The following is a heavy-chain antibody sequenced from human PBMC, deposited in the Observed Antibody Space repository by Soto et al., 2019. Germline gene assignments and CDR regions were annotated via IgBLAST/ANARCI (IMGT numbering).Heavy chain of an antibody. Sequence: XXSLILSFAASGFTFSNHWMTWVRQAPGKGLEWVASVKQDGSEIYYGDSVKGRFTISRDNAKNSLFLQLNSLRAQDTAMYYCARDPGISSGWYYFDYWGQGTLVTVSS. V-gene: IGHV3-7*05. CDR1: GFTFSNHW. D-gene: IGHD6-19*01. CDR3: ARDPGISSGWYYFDY. J-gene: IGHJ4*02. CDR2: VKQDGSEI.